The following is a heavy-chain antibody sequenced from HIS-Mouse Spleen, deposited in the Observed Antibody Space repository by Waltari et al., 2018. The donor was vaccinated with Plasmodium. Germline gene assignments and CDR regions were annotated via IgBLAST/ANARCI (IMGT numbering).Heavy chain of an antibody. V-gene: IGHV3-21*01. Sequence: EVQLVESGGGLVKPGGSMRLSCAASGFTFSYYRMIWVRQAPGKGLEWVSSISSSSSYIYYADSVKGRFTISRDNAKNSLYLQMNSLRAEDTAVYYCAREDILTGYYNDYWYFDLWGRGSLVTVSS. D-gene: IGHD3-9*01. CDR3: AREDILTGYYNDYWYFDL. J-gene: IGHJ2*01. CDR2: ISSSSSYI. CDR1: GFTFSYYR.